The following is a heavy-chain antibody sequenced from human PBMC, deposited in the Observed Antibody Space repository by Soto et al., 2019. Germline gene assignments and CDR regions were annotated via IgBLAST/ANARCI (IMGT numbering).Heavy chain of an antibody. CDR3: ARATTTQVHFDY. Sequence: QVQLQESGPGLVKPSEILSLTCTVSGGSVSSGSYYWSWIRQPPGKGLEWIGYIYYSGSTNYNPSLKSRVTISVDTSKNQFSLKLSSVTAADTAVYYCARATTTQVHFDYWGQGTLVTVSS. V-gene: IGHV4-61*01. CDR2: IYYSGST. CDR1: GGSVSSGSYY. J-gene: IGHJ4*02. D-gene: IGHD1-26*01.